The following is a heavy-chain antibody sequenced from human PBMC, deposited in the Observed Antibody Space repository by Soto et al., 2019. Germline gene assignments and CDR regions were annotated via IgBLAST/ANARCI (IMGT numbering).Heavy chain of an antibody. CDR2: INPNSGGT. D-gene: IGHD6-13*01. Sequence: ASVKVSCKASGYTFTGYYMHWVRQAPGQGLEWMGWINPNSGGTNYAQKFQGWVTMTRDTSISTAYMELSRLRSDDTAVYYCARDLRGIAAAGTDAFDIWGQGTMVTVSS. CDR3: ARDLRGIAAAGTDAFDI. J-gene: IGHJ3*02. CDR1: GYTFTGYY. V-gene: IGHV1-2*04.